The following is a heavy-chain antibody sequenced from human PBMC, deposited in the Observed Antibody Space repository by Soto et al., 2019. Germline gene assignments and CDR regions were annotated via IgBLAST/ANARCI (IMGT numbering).Heavy chain of an antibody. CDR3: ARGFYDTGGYSSPFDI. Sequence: PSETLSLTCTVSGDSFTRNYWTWIRQSPGKGLEWIGYMYYTGSTRYNPSLGSRVTFSVDASKNQFSLNLSSVTAADTAVYYCARGFYDTGGYSSPFDIWGQGILVTVSS. V-gene: IGHV4-59*01. CDR2: MYYTGST. CDR1: GDSFTRNY. D-gene: IGHD3-22*01. J-gene: IGHJ5*02.